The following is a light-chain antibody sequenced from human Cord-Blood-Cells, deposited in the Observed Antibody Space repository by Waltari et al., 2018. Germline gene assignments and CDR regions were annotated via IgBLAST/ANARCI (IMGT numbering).Light chain of an antibody. V-gene: IGKV3-20*01. Sequence: EMVLTQSPGTLSLSHGARATLSCRASQSVSSSYLAWYQQKPGQAPRLLIYGASSRATGIPERFSGSRSGTDFTLTISRLEPEDFAVYYCQQYGSSPPITFGPGTKVDIK. CDR3: QQYGSSPPIT. J-gene: IGKJ3*01. CDR1: QSVSSSY. CDR2: GAS.